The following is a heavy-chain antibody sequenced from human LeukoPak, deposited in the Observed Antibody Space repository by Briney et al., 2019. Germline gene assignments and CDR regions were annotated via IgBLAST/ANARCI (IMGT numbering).Heavy chain of an antibody. Sequence: SETLSLTCTVSGGSISSGGYYWSWIRQHPGKGLEWIGYIYYSGSTNYNPSLKSRVTISVDTSKNQFSLKLSSVTAADTAVYYCAKTIPFSSAAFDIWGQGTMVTVSS. V-gene: IGHV4-61*08. CDR3: AKTIPFSSAAFDI. CDR1: GGSISSGGYY. J-gene: IGHJ3*02. D-gene: IGHD2/OR15-2a*01. CDR2: IYYSGST.